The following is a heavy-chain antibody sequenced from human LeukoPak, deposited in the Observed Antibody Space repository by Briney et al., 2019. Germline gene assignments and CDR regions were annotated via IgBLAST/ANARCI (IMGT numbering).Heavy chain of an antibody. CDR3: AKDWVRRITMIVVVYPPGAFDI. D-gene: IGHD3-22*01. CDR2: ISGSGGST. Sequence: GGSLRLSCAASGFTFSSYAMSWVRQAPGKGLEWVSAISGSGGSTYYADSVKGRFTISRDNSKNTLYLQMNSLRAEDTAVYDCAKDWVRRITMIVVVYPPGAFDIWGQGTMVTVSS. J-gene: IGHJ3*02. V-gene: IGHV3-23*01. CDR1: GFTFSSYA.